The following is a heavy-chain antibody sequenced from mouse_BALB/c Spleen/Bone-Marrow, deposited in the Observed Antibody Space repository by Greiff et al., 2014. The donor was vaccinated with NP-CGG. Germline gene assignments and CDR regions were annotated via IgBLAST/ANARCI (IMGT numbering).Heavy chain of an antibody. D-gene: IGHD1-1*01. CDR2: IWAGGST. CDR3: AREGGYYYGSRVAWFAY. Sequence: QVQLKESGPGLVAPSQSLSTTCTVSGFSLTSYGVHWVRQPPGKGLEWLGVIWAGGSTNYNSALMSRLSISKDNSKSQVFLKMNSLQTDDTAMYYCAREGGYYYGSRVAWFAYWGQGTLVTVSA. J-gene: IGHJ3*01. CDR1: GFSLTSYG. V-gene: IGHV2-9*02.